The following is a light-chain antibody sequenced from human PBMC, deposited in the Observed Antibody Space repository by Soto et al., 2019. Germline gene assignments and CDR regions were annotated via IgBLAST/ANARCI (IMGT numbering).Light chain of an antibody. V-gene: IGKV1-12*01. CDR3: LQVRNFPRT. J-gene: IGKJ1*01. Sequence: DIQVTQSPSSVSASVGDRVTITCRASQGIGDRLAWYQHKPGKAPQLLIQAASTLLSGVPSRFSGSGSGTDFLLTINSLQPEDFANYYCLQVRNFPRTFGQGTKVEV. CDR2: AAS. CDR1: QGIGDR.